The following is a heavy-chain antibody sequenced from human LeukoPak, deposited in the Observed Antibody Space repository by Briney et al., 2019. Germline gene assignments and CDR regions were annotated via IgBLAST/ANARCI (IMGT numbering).Heavy chain of an antibody. J-gene: IGHJ6*02. CDR2: IGTAGDT. Sequence: PGGSLRLSCAASGFTFSSYDMHWVRQATGKGLEWVSAIGTAGDTYYPGSVKGRFTISRENAKNSLYLQMNSLRAGDTAVYYCAREATDLTGMDVWGQGTTVTVSS. CDR1: GFTFSSYD. V-gene: IGHV3-13*01. D-gene: IGHD4/OR15-4a*01. CDR3: AREATDLTGMDV.